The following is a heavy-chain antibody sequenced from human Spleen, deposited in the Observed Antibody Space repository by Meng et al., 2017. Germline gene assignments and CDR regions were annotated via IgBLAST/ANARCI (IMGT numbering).Heavy chain of an antibody. CDR3: AKDNYY. D-gene: IGHD1-20*01. Sequence: QVQLVESGGGVVQPGRSLRLSCAASRFTFSSYAIHWVRQAPGKGLEWVAVISYDGSNRYYADSVKGRFTISRDNSKNTLYLQMNSLRAEDTAVYYCAKDNYYWGQGSLVTVSS. V-gene: IGHV3-30*14. CDR2: ISYDGSNR. CDR1: RFTFSSYA. J-gene: IGHJ4*02.